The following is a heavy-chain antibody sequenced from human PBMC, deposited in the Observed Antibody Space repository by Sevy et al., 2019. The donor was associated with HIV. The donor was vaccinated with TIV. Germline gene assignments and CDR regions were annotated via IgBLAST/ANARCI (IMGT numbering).Heavy chain of an antibody. CDR2: INHSGST. V-gene: IGHV4-34*01. Sequence: SETLSLTCAVYGGSFSGYYWSWIRQPPGTGLEWIGEINHSGSTNYNPSLKSRVTISVDTSKNQFSLKLSSVTAADTAVYYCARHCTGTSCSHAFDIWGQWTMVTVSS. D-gene: IGHD2-8*02. CDR1: GGSFSGYY. J-gene: IGHJ3*02. CDR3: ARHCTGTSCSHAFDI.